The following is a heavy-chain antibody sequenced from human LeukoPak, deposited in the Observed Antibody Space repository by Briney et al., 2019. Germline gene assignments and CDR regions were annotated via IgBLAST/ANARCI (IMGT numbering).Heavy chain of an antibody. CDR2: IKEDGSAK. CDR3: ATYSGSSSMDF. CDR1: GFTFNNYW. V-gene: IGHV3-7*01. J-gene: IGHJ4*02. D-gene: IGHD1-26*01. Sequence: GGSLRLSCEASGFTFNNYWMSWVRRAPGKGLEWVANIKEDGSAKYYVDSVKGRFTISRDNAKSSLYLQMNSLRAEDTSVYYCATYSGSSSMDFWGQGTLVTVSS.